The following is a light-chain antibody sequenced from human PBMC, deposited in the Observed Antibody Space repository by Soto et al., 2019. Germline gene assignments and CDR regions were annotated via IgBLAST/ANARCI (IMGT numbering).Light chain of an antibody. J-gene: IGLJ2*01. CDR2: EVS. Sequence: QSALTQPASVSGSPGQSITISCTGTSSDVGGYNYVSWYQQHPGKAPKLMVYEVSNRTSGVANRFSGSKSGNTASLTISGLQAEDEADDYCSSYTSSSTSVVFGGGTKVTVL. V-gene: IGLV2-14*01. CDR3: SSYTSSSTSVV. CDR1: SSDVGGYNY.